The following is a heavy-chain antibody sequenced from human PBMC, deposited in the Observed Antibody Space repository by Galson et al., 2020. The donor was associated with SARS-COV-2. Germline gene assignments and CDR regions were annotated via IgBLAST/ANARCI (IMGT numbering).Heavy chain of an antibody. CDR1: GFTFSNFA. CDR3: AKVRVPNGYYYFDQ. Sequence: ESLKISCVASGFTFSNFAMNWVRQAPGKGPEWVSTISGNSGRTYFAESVQGRFTISRDNSKNTLYLQMSSLRAEDTAVYFCAKVRVPNGYYYFDQWGQGTLVTVSS. CDR2: ISGNSGRT. V-gene: IGHV3-23*01. J-gene: IGHJ4*02. D-gene: IGHD2-8*01.